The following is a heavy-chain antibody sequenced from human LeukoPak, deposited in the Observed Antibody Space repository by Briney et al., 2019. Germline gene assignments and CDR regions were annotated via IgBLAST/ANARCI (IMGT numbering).Heavy chain of an antibody. J-gene: IGHJ5*02. Sequence: GASVKVSCKASGYTFTGYYMHWVRQAPGQGLEWMGWINPNSGGTNYAQKFQGRVTMTRDTSISTAYMELSRLRSDDTAVYYCAKDWGRESYSSSWYRPHDPWGQGTLVTVSS. CDR3: AKDWGRESYSSSWYRPHDP. CDR2: INPNSGGT. D-gene: IGHD6-13*01. CDR1: GYTFTGYY. V-gene: IGHV1-2*02.